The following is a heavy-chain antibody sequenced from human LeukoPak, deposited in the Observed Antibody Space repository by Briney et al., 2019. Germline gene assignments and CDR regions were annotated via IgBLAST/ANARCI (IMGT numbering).Heavy chain of an antibody. J-gene: IGHJ4*02. Sequence: SQTLLLTCAISGDSVSSNSAAWNWIRQSPSRGLEWLGRTYYRTRWYNEYAVSVKSRITINPDTSKNQFSLQLNSVTPEDTAVYYCARSSVAEAPPFDYWGQGTLVTVSS. CDR2: TYYRTRWYN. CDR3: ARSSVAEAPPFDY. D-gene: IGHD6-19*01. V-gene: IGHV6-1*01. CDR1: GDSVSSNSAA.